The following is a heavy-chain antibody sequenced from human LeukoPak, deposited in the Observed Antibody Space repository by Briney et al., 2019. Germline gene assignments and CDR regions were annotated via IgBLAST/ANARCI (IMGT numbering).Heavy chain of an antibody. Sequence: PGGSLRLSCAASGFTFSSYSMNWVRQAPGKGLEWVSYISSSSSTTYYADSVKGRFTISRDNSKNTLYLQMNSLRAEDTAVYYCAKAKYCSGGSRYLDSSGYYIDYWGQGTLVTVSS. CDR3: AKAKYCSGGSRYLDSSGYYIDY. J-gene: IGHJ4*02. CDR2: ISSSSSTT. V-gene: IGHV3-48*01. CDR1: GFTFSSYS. D-gene: IGHD2-15*01.